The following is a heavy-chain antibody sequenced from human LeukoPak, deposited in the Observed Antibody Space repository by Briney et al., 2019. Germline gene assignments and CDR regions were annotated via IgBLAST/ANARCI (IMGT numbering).Heavy chain of an antibody. J-gene: IGHJ4*02. CDR1: GGSISSYY. V-gene: IGHV4-59*01. Sequence: PSETLSLTCTVSGGSISSYYWSWIRQPPGKGLELIGYIYYSGSTNYNPSLKSRVTISVDTSKNQFSLKLSSVTAADTAVYYCARDGLGSSSPFYYFDYWGQGTLVTVSS. D-gene: IGHD6-6*01. CDR3: ARDGLGSSSPFYYFDY. CDR2: IYYSGST.